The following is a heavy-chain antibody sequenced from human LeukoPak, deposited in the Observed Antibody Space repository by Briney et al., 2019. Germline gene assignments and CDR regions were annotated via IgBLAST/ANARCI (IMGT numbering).Heavy chain of an antibody. CDR3: ARHQYCSSTSCLAGYYYYYCMDV. CDR1: GGSISSGDYY. CDR2: IYYSGST. Sequence: SETLSLTCTVSGGSISSGDYYWSWIRQPPGKGLEWIGYIYYSGSTYYNPSLKSRVTISVDTSKNQFSLKLSSVTAADTAVYYCARHQYCSSTSCLAGYYYYYCMDVWGKGTTVTVSS. V-gene: IGHV4-30-4*08. D-gene: IGHD2-2*01. J-gene: IGHJ6*03.